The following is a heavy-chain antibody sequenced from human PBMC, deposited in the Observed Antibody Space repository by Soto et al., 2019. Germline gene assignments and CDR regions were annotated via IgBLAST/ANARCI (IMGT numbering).Heavy chain of an antibody. Sequence: QVQLQESGPGLVKPSQTLSLTCTVSGGSISSGGYYWSWIRQHPGKGLEWIGYIYYSGSTYYNPSLRARVTLSGDTSKNPFSLKLSSVTAADTAVYYCARGVDTAMAPRYWGQGTLVTVSS. J-gene: IGHJ4*02. CDR1: GGSISSGGYY. V-gene: IGHV4-31*03. CDR2: IYYSGST. D-gene: IGHD5-18*01. CDR3: ARGVDTAMAPRY.